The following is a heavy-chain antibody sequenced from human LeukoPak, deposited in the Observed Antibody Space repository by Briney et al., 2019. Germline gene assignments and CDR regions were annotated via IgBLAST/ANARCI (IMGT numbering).Heavy chain of an antibody. CDR2: INHSGST. CDR1: GGSFSGYY. V-gene: IGHV4-34*01. J-gene: IGHJ5*02. D-gene: IGHD2-2*02. Sequence: SETPSLTCAVYGGSFSGYYWSWIRQPPGKGLEWIGEINHSGSTNYNPSLKSRVTISVDTSKNQFSLKLSSVTAADTAVYYCAGRDIVVVPAAIRDNWFDPWGQGTLVTVSS. CDR3: AGRDIVVVPAAIRDNWFDP.